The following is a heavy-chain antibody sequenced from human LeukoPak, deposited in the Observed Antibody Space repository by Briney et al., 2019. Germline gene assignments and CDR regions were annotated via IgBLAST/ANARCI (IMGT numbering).Heavy chain of an antibody. D-gene: IGHD1-1*01. J-gene: IGHJ6*02. CDR1: GGTFSSYA. CDR2: IIPIFGTA. Sequence: SVKVSCKASGGTFSSYAISWVRQALGQGLEWMGGIIPIFGTANYAQKFQGRVTITADESTSTAYMELSSLRSEDTAVYYCARVLERRLDYYYGMDVWGQGTTVTVSS. V-gene: IGHV1-69*13. CDR3: ARVLERRLDYYYGMDV.